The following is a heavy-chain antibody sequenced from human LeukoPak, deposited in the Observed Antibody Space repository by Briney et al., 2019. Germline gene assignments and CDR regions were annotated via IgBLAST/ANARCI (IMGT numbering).Heavy chain of an antibody. J-gene: IGHJ6*03. V-gene: IGHV4-59*01. CDR3: ARTTMVRGTYYMDV. D-gene: IGHD3-10*01. Sequence: SETLSLTCTVSGGSISSYYWSWIRQLPGKGLEWIGCIYYSGYTNYNPSLKSRVTISVDTSKNQFSLKLSSVTAADMAVYYCARTTMVRGTYYMDVWGKGTTVTISS. CDR1: GGSISSYY. CDR2: IYYSGYT.